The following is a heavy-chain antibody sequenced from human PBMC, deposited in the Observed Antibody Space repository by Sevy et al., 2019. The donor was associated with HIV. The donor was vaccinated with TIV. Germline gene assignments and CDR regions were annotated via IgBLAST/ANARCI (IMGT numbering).Heavy chain of an antibody. V-gene: IGHV3-30-3*01. CDR1: GFTFSSYA. D-gene: IGHD6-13*01. CDR2: ISYDGSNK. Sequence: GGSLRLSCAASGFTFSSYAMHWVRQAPGKGLEWVAVISYDGSNKYYADSVKGRFTISRDNSKNTLYLQMNSLRAEDTDVYYCARERRARGTYSSSWYDPTGVDAFDIWGQGTMVTVSS. J-gene: IGHJ3*02. CDR3: ARERRARGTYSSSWYDPTGVDAFDI.